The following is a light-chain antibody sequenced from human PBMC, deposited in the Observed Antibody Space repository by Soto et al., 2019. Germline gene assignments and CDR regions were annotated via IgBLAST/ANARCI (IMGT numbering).Light chain of an antibody. Sequence: QSALTQPASVSGSPGQSITISCTGTSSDVGGYDYVSWYQLHPGKAPKLMIFEVSNRPSGVSYRFSGSKSGNTASLTISGLQVEDEADYFCSSYSISTAYLFGTGPK. V-gene: IGLV2-14*01. CDR1: SSDVGGYDY. CDR2: EVS. CDR3: SSYSISTAYL. J-gene: IGLJ1*01.